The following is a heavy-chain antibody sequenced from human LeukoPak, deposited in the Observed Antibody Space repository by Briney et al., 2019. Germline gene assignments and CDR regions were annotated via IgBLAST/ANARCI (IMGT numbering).Heavy chain of an antibody. CDR3: ARDAYYDILTGYPY. Sequence: ASVKVSCKASGYTFTSYGISWVRQAPGQGLEWMGWISAYNGNTNYAQKLQGRVTMTTDTSTSTAYMELRSLRSGDTAVYYCARDAYYDILTGYPYWGQGTLVTVSS. CDR2: ISAYNGNT. CDR1: GYTFTSYG. V-gene: IGHV1-18*01. J-gene: IGHJ4*02. D-gene: IGHD3-9*01.